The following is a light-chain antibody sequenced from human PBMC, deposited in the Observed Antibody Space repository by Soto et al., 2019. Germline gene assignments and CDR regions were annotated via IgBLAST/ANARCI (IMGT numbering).Light chain of an antibody. J-gene: IGKJ5*01. CDR1: EILSPTY. CDR2: GES. V-gene: IGKV3-20*01. Sequence: NMLTQFPGTLSLSPGETATLSCRATEILSPTYIAWYQQKPGQAPRLLIYGESNRATGIPDRFSGSGSGTDFRLTITSLEPEDFAIYYCQQYGSSPPFGQGTRLEVK. CDR3: QQYGSSPP.